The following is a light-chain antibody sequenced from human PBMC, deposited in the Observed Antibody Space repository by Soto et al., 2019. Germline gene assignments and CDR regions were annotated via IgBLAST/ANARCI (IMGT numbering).Light chain of an antibody. CDR3: QRYNSYSWT. CDR2: KAS. V-gene: IGKV1-5*03. CDR1: QSISSW. J-gene: IGKJ1*01. Sequence: DLPMTQSPSTLSASVGDRVTITCRASQSISSWLAWYQQKPGKAPKLLIYKASSLESGVPSRFSGSGSGTEFTLTISSLQPDDFATYYCQRYNSYSWTFGQGTKVEIK.